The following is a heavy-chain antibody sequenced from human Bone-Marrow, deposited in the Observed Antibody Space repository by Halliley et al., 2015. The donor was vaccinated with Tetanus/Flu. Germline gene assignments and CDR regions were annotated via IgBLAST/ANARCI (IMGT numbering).Heavy chain of an antibody. CDR3: ARGVGGDYYFDY. J-gene: IGHJ4*02. V-gene: IGHV4-59*01. D-gene: IGHD2-21*02. Sequence: TLSLTCTVSGGTISSYYWSWIRQPPGKGLEWVGYIYYRGNTNYNPSLKSRVTISVDTAKNQFSLKLTSVTAADTAVYYCARGVGGDYYFDYWGQGSLVTVSS. CDR1: GGTISSYY. CDR2: IYYRGNT.